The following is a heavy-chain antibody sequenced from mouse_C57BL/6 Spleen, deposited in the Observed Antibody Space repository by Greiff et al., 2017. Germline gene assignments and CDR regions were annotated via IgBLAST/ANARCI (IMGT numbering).Heavy chain of an antibody. J-gene: IGHJ4*01. CDR2: INPSSGYT. CDR1: GYTFTSYT. CDR3: ARPYYGNSYAMDY. V-gene: IGHV1-4*01. Sequence: QVQLQQSGAELARPGASVKMSCKASGYTFTSYTMPWVKQRPGQGLEWIGYINPSSGYTKYNQKFKDKATLTADKSSSTAYMQLSSLTSEDSAVYYCARPYYGNSYAMDYWGQGTSVTVSS. D-gene: IGHD2-10*01.